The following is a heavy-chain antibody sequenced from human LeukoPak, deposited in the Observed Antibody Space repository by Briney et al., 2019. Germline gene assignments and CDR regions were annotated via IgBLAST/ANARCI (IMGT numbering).Heavy chain of an antibody. CDR2: ISGSGGST. J-gene: IGHJ4*02. V-gene: IGHV3-23*01. CDR1: GFTFSSYA. Sequence: GGSLRLSCAASGFTFSSYAMSWVRQAPGKGLEWVSAISGSGGSTYYADSVKGRFTISRDNSKNTLYLQMNSLRAEDTAVYYCASIATGYSSSLPSDYWGQGTLVTVSS. CDR3: ASIATGYSSSLPSDY. D-gene: IGHD6-13*01.